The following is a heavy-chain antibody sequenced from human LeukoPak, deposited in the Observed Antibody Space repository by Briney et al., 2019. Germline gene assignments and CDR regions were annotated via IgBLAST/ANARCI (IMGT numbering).Heavy chain of an antibody. CDR1: GFTFTTSS. CDR2: IVVGSGTT. CDR3: AADLSGESDAFDI. D-gene: IGHD7-27*01. Sequence: ASVTVSCKASGFTFTTSSVQWVRQARGQRLEWIGWIVVGSGTTNSAQKLQERVTINRDMSTSTAYMELSSLSSEDTAVYYCAADLSGESDAFDIWGQGTLVTVSS. J-gene: IGHJ3*02. V-gene: IGHV1-58*01.